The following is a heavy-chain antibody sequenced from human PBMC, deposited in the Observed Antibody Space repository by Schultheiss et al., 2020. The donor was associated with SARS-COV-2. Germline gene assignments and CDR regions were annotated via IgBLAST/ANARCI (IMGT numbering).Heavy chain of an antibody. CDR1: GGSFSGYY. V-gene: IGHV4-34*01. CDR2: INHSGST. Sequence: SETLSLTCAVYGGSFSGYYWSRIRQPPGKGLEWIGEINHSGSTNYNPSLKSRVTISVDTSKKQFSLKLSSVTAADTAVYYCARASGSSGRAFEYWGQGTLVTVSS. J-gene: IGHJ4*02. D-gene: IGHD1-26*01. CDR3: ARASGSSGRAFEY.